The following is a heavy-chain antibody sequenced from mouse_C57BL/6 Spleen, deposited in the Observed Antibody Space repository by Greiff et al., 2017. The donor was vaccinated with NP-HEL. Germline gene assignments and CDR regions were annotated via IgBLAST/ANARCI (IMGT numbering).Heavy chain of an antibody. Sequence: VQLQQSGAELVKPGASVKLSCKASGYTFTSYWMHWVKQRLGRGLEWIGRIDPNSGGTKYNEKFKSKATLTVDKPSSTAYMQLSSLTSADSAVYYCARRHYGSSQDWYFDVWGTRTTVTVSS. D-gene: IGHD1-1*01. CDR3: ARRHYGSSQDWYFDV. V-gene: IGHV1-72*01. J-gene: IGHJ1*03. CDR2: IDPNSGGT. CDR1: GYTFTSYW.